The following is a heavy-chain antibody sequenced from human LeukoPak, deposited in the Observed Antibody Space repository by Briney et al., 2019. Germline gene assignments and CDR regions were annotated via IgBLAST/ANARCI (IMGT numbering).Heavy chain of an antibody. V-gene: IGHV3-7*01. Sequence: PGGSLRLSCGGSGFTFSNYWMTWVRQAPGKGLEWVANIKQDGSEKYYVDSVKGRFTISRDNAKNSLYLQMNSLRAEDTAVYYCARLSSGYDAFDIWGQGTMVTVSS. CDR1: GFTFSNYW. CDR3: ARLSSGYDAFDI. J-gene: IGHJ3*02. D-gene: IGHD5-12*01. CDR2: IKQDGSEK.